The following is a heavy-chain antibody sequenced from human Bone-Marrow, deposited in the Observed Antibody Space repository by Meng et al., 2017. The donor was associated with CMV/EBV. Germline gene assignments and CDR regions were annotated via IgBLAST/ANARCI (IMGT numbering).Heavy chain of an antibody. CDR2: INASGDST. CDR3: ARAGIRFLEWLPSVLDV. CDR1: GYTFTFYS. V-gene: IGHV1-46*01. Sequence: ASVKGSCKACGYTFTFYSMHWMRQAPGQGLEWMGVINASGDSTSYAQKFQGRDTMTRDTPTSKVYMELSSLRSEDTAVYYCARAGIRFLEWLPSVLDVWGQASTATFSS. J-gene: IGHJ6*02. D-gene: IGHD3-3*01.